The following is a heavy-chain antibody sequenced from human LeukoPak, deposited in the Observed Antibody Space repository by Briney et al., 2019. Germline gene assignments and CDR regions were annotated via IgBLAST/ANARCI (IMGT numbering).Heavy chain of an antibody. Sequence: ASVKVSCKASGYTFTSYGISWVRQAPGQGLEWMGWSSGYNGNTNYAQKFQGRVTMTTDTSTSTAYMELRSLRSDDTAAYYCARDRDGGNSDYWGQGTLVTVSS. D-gene: IGHD2-21*02. CDR1: GYTFTSYG. CDR2: SSGYNGNT. V-gene: IGHV1-18*01. J-gene: IGHJ4*02. CDR3: ARDRDGGNSDY.